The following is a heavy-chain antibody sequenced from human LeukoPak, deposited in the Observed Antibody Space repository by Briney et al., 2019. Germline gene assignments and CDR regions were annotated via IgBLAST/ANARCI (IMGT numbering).Heavy chain of an antibody. D-gene: IGHD3-22*01. Sequence: GGSLRLSCAASGFTFSSHGMHWVRQAPGKGLEWVAVIWYDGSNKYYADPVKGRFTISSDICKTKLYLQMNSLRAEARAVYSSAKAGGKKVVVTHFDYWGQGTLVTVSS. CDR3: AKAGGKKVVVTHFDY. CDR1: GFTFSSHG. J-gene: IGHJ4*02. CDR2: IWYDGSNK. V-gene: IGHV3-33*06.